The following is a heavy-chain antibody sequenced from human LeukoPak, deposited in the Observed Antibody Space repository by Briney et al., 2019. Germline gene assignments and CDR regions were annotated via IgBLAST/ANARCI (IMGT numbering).Heavy chain of an antibody. CDR1: GFTFDDHA. D-gene: IGHD5-24*01. Sequence: GGSLRLSCAASGFTFDDHAMYWVRQAPGKGLEWVSGLSWNSGSIDYADSVKGRFTISRDNAKNSLYLQMNSLRAEDTALYYCAKGPGMATVKRYLDYWGQGTLVTVSS. J-gene: IGHJ4*02. CDR2: LSWNSGSI. V-gene: IGHV3-9*01. CDR3: AKGPGMATVKRYLDY.